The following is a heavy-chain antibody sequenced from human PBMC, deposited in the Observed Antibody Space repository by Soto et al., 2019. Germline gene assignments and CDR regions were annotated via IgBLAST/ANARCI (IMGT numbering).Heavy chain of an antibody. CDR2: MNPNSGNT. Sequence: GASVKVSCKASGYTFTRYDINWGRQATGQGLEWMGWMNPNSGNTGYAQKFQGRVTMTRNTSISTAYMELSSLRSEDTAVYYCAKEYDDKDDAFDYWGQGTLVTVSS. D-gene: IGHD3-16*01. J-gene: IGHJ4*02. CDR1: GYTFTRYD. CDR3: AKEYDDKDDAFDY. V-gene: IGHV1-8*01.